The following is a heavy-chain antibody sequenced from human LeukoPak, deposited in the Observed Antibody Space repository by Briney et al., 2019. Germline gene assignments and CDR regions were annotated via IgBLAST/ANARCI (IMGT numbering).Heavy chain of an antibody. D-gene: IGHD6-13*01. Sequence: ASVKVSCKGSGYNFDRYGVNWVRQAPGQGLEWVGWISTYNGNTFYAQKFEGRVSMTTDTSTNTVYMELSSLRSEDTAVYYCARALSSSWYGGYFDYWGQGTLVTVSS. CDR2: ISTYNGNT. V-gene: IGHV1-18*04. CDR3: ARALSSSWYGGYFDY. CDR1: GYNFDRYG. J-gene: IGHJ4*02.